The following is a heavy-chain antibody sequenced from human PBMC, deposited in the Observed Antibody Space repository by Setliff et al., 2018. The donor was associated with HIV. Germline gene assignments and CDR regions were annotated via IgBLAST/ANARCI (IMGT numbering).Heavy chain of an antibody. CDR1: GGSISSYY. D-gene: IGHD3-3*01. V-gene: IGHV4-4*07. CDR3: AGARLTIFGVIIIPVDFDY. Sequence: SETLSLTCTVSGGSISSYYWNWMRQPAGKGLEWIGRIYFSGSTYYNPSLKNRVTILVDTSKNQFSLKLSSVTAADTAVYYCAGARLTIFGVIIIPVDFDYWGQGTLVTVSS. J-gene: IGHJ4*02. CDR2: IYFSGST.